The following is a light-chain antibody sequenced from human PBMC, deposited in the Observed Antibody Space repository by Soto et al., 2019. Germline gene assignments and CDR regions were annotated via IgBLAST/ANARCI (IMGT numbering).Light chain of an antibody. CDR3: QQSYSTLGLA. Sequence: DIQMTQSPSSLSASVGDRVTITCRASQSISSYLNWYQQKPGKAPKLLIYAASSLQSGVPSRFSGSGSGTDLTLTISSLQPEDFATYYCQQSYSTLGLAFGGGTQVEIK. J-gene: IGKJ4*01. CDR1: QSISSY. V-gene: IGKV1-39*01. CDR2: AAS.